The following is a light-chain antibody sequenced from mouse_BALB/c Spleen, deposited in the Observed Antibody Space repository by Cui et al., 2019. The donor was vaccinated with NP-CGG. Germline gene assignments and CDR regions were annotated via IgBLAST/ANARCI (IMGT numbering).Light chain of an antibody. CDR3: TLWYSNHWV. CDR2: GTN. Sequence: QPAVIQESPLTTSPGETVTLTCRSSTGAVTSSNYANWVQEKPDHLFTGLIGGTNNRVPGVPARFSGSLIGDKAALTITGAQTEDETIYFCTLWYSNHWVFGGGTKLTVL. V-gene: IGLV1*01. CDR1: TGAVTSSNY. J-gene: IGLJ1*01.